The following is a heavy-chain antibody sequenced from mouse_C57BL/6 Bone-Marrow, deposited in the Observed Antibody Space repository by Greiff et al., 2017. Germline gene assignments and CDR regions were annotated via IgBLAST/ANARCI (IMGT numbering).Heavy chain of an antibody. CDR2: IYYSGTI. Sequence: EVKLQESGPGLVKPSQTVFLTCTVTGISITTGNYRWSWIRQFPGNKLEWIGYIYYSGTITYNPSLTSRTTITRDTPKNQFFLEMNSLTAEDTATYYCARDVYSNYVGYVDVWGTGTTVTVSS. V-gene: IGHV3-5*01. J-gene: IGHJ1*03. CDR1: GISITTGNYR. D-gene: IGHD2-5*01. CDR3: ARDVYSNYVGYVDV.